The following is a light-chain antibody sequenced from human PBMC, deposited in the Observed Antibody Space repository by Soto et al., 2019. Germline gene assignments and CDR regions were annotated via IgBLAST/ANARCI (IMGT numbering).Light chain of an antibody. CDR1: SGSIANYY. CDR2: ENH. J-gene: IGLJ2*01. Sequence: NFMLTQPHSVSESPGKTLNISCTRSSGSIANYYVQWYQQRPGSAPTTVIYENHQRLSGVPDRFSASTDGSSNSASLTISGLQTEDEADYYCQSYDSDFVVFGGGTELTVL. CDR3: QSYDSDFVV. V-gene: IGLV6-57*04.